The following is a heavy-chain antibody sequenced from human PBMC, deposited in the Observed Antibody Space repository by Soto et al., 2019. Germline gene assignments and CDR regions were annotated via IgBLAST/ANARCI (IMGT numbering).Heavy chain of an antibody. CDR3: ARGQSNYYGYYFDY. CDR2: IYNSGST. V-gene: IGHV4-59*11. CDR1: GGSISSHY. Sequence: SETLSLTCTVSGGSISSHYWSWIRQSPGKGLEWIGYIYNSGSTKYNPSLKSRVTISVDTSKNHLSLKVSPVTAADTAVYYCARGQSNYYGYYFDYWVQGTLVTVSS. J-gene: IGHJ4*02. D-gene: IGHD3-10*01.